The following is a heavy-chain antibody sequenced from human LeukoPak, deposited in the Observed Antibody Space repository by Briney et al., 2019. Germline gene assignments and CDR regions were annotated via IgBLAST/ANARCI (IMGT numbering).Heavy chain of an antibody. J-gene: IGHJ4*02. V-gene: IGHV4-59*01. CDR3: ARGVSDSSGYYYKYYFDY. CDR2: IYYSGST. D-gene: IGHD3-22*01. Sequence: SETLSLTCTVSGGSISSYYWSWIRQPPGKGLEWIGYIYYSGSTNYNPSLKSRVTISVDTSKNQFSLRLSSVTAADTAVYYCARGVSDSSGYYYKYYFDYWGQGTLVTVSS. CDR1: GGSISSYY.